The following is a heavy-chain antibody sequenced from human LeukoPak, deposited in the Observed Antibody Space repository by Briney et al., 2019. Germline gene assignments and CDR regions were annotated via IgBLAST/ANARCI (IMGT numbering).Heavy chain of an antibody. Sequence: ASVKVSCKVSGYTLTELSMHWVRQAPGKGLEWMGGFDPEDGETIYAQKFQGRVTMTEDTSTDTANMELSSLRSEDTAVYYCATGGSSSGWYEPPNYWGQGTLVTVSS. V-gene: IGHV1-24*01. CDR2: FDPEDGET. CDR1: GYTLTELS. J-gene: IGHJ4*02. D-gene: IGHD6-19*01. CDR3: ATGGSSSGWYEPPNY.